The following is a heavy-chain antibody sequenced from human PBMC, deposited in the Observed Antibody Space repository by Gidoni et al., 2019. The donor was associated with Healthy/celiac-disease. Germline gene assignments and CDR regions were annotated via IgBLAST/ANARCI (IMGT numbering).Heavy chain of an antibody. D-gene: IGHD2-21*01. Sequence: QVQLVQSGAEVKKPGSSVKVSCQASGGTFSSYAISWVRQAPGQGLEWMGGIIPIFGTANYAQKFQGRVTITADESTSTAYMELSSLRSEDTAVYYCARDKVGCGGDCYYYYYYGMDVWGQGTTVTVSS. J-gene: IGHJ6*02. CDR3: ARDKVGCGGDCYYYYYYGMDV. CDR1: GGTFSSYA. CDR2: IIPIFGTA. V-gene: IGHV1-69*01.